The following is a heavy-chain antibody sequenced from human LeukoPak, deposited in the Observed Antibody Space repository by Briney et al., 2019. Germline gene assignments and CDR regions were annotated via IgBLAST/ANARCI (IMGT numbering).Heavy chain of an antibody. CDR2: VSYSGSP. D-gene: IGHD4-11*01. CDR1: GGPIRGTSYY. J-gene: IGHJ4*02. Sequence: SETLSLTCIVSGGPIRGTSYYWGWIRQSPGKGLEWIGSVSYSGSPYYNPSLKSRVAISIDTSKNLFSLELTSVTAADTAVYYCARPLTGYSNTFVYWGQGTMITVSS. V-gene: IGHV4-39*01. CDR3: ARPLTGYSNTFVY.